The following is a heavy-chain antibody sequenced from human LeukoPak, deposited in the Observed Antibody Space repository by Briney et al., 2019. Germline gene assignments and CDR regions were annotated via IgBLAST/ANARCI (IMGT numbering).Heavy chain of an antibody. D-gene: IGHD2-2*01. V-gene: IGHV3-23*01. CDR2: ISGSGGST. CDR3: AKDRVHCSSTSCYAGAFDS. CDR1: GFTFSSYA. J-gene: IGHJ3*02. Sequence: GGSLRLACAASGFTFSSYAMSSVRQAPGKGLGWVSAISGSGGSTYYADSVKGRFTLSRDNSKNPLYLQMNSRRAEDTAVYYCAKDRVHCSSTSCYAGAFDSGGQGTMVTVSS.